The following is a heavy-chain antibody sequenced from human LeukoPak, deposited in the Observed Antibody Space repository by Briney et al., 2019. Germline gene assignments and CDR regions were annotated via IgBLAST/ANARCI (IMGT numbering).Heavy chain of an antibody. Sequence: SEKVSCKDSDYIFNDHFIHLVRQAPAPGLEGIGRIDPNSGGTSLAPKFQGRVTMTRETSISTAYMEVTRLTSDDTAVYYCSRRPPVSAADNWLDPWGQGTLVTVSS. CDR3: SRRPPVSAADNWLDP. J-gene: IGHJ5*02. V-gene: IGHV1-2*06. CDR1: DYIFNDHF. D-gene: IGHD6-13*01. CDR2: IDPNSGGT.